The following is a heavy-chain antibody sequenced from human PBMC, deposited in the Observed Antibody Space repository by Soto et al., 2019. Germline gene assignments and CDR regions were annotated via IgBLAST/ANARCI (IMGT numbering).Heavy chain of an antibody. J-gene: IGHJ6*02. Sequence: SETLSLTCTVSGASINNGAYFWSWIRQPPGKGLEWIGYIYYTGTTYYDPSLKSRVTISIDMSKNQFSLNLGSVTAADTAVYYCARDGWQGVDVWGQGTTVTVSS. CDR2: IYYTGTT. CDR1: GASINNGAYF. V-gene: IGHV4-30-4*08. CDR3: ARDGWQGVDV. D-gene: IGHD2-15*01.